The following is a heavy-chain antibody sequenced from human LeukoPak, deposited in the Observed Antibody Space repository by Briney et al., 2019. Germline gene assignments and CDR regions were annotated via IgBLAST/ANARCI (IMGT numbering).Heavy chain of an antibody. D-gene: IGHD3-10*01. CDR1: GFTFSSYA. CDR2: ISYDGSNK. V-gene: IGHV3-30*04. J-gene: IGHJ4*02. CDR3: AKDMGWFGELSSFDY. Sequence: GGSLRLSCAASGFTFSSYAMHWVRQAPGKGLEWVAVISYDGSNKYYADSVKGRFTISRDNSKNTLYLQMNSLRAEDTAVYYCAKDMGWFGELSSFDYWGQGTLVTVSS.